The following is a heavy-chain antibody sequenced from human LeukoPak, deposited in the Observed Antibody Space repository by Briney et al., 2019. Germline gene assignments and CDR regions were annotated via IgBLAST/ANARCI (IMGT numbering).Heavy chain of an antibody. CDR3: AREGYYGSGTYPFYYGMDV. CDR2: ISAYNGNT. Sequence: GASVKVSCKASGYTFTSYGISWVRQAPGQGLEWLGWISAYNGNTNYAQKLQGRVTMTADTSTSTAYMQLRSLRSDDTAVYSCAREGYYGSGTYPFYYGMDVWGQGTTVTVSS. J-gene: IGHJ6*02. D-gene: IGHD3-10*01. CDR1: GYTFTSYG. V-gene: IGHV1-18*01.